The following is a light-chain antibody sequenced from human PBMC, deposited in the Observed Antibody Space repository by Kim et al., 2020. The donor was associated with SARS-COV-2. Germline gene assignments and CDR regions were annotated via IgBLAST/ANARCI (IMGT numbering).Light chain of an antibody. V-gene: IGKV3-15*01. CDR2: GAS. Sequence: EIVMTQSPATLSVSPGERATLSCRASQSVGSNLAWCQQKPGQAPRLLIYGASTRATGIPARFSGSGSGTEFTLTISSLQSEDFAVYYCHQYANGPLTFGGGTKVDIK. CDR1: QSVGSN. CDR3: HQYANGPLT. J-gene: IGKJ4*01.